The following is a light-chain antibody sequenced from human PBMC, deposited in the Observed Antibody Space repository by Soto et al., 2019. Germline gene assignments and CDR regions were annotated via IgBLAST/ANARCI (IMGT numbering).Light chain of an antibody. CDR2: DVS. CDR3: SSYTSSSTPKV. J-gene: IGLJ2*01. CDR1: SSDVGGYNY. Sequence: QSALTQPASVSGSPGQSITISCTGTSSDVGGYNYVSWYQQHPGKAPKLMIYDVSNRPSGVSNRFSGSKSGNTASLTISGLQAEDEADYYCSSYTSSSTPKVFGGGTQQTVL. V-gene: IGLV2-14*01.